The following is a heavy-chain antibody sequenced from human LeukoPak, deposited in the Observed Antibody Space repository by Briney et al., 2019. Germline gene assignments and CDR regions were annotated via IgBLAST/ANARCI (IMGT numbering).Heavy chain of an antibody. CDR1: GGSFSGYY. CDR2: INHSGST. Sequence: SETLSLTCAVYGGSFSGYYWSWIGQPPGKGLEWIGEINHSGSTNYNPSLKSRVTISVDTSKNQFSLKLSSVTAADTAVYYCARGKYTNWFDPWGQGTLVTVSS. J-gene: IGHJ5*02. V-gene: IGHV4-34*01. CDR3: ARGKYTNWFDP. D-gene: IGHD6-6*01.